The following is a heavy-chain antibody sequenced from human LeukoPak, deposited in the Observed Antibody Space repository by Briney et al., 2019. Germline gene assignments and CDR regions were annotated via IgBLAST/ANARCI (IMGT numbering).Heavy chain of an antibody. V-gene: IGHV3-30-3*01. CDR1: GFTFSSYA. J-gene: IGHJ4*02. D-gene: IGHD6-19*01. Sequence: QTGGSLRLSCAASGFTFSSYAMHWVRQAPGKGLEWVAVISYDGSNKYYADSVKGRFTISRDNAKNSLYLQMNSLRAEDTAVYYCARAGYSSGWYPGYWGQGTLVTVSS. CDR3: ARAGYSSGWYPGY. CDR2: ISYDGSNK.